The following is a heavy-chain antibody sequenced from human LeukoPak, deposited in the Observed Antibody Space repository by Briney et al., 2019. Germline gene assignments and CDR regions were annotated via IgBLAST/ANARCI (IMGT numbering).Heavy chain of an antibody. CDR3: ISYYCDSSGFYYGDQAGDHL. V-gene: IGHV1-18*01. CDR2: ISAYNGNT. CDR1: GYTLTNYG. Sequence: GASVKVSCKASGYTLTNYGVSWVRQAPGQGLEWMGWISAYNGNTNCAQKLQGRVTMTTDTSTSTAYMELTSLRSDDTAVYYCISYYCDSSGFYYGDQAGDHLWGQGTLVTVSS. D-gene: IGHD3-22*01. J-gene: IGHJ4*02.